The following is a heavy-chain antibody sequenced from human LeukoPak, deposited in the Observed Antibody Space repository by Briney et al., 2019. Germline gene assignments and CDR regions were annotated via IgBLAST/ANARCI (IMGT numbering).Heavy chain of an antibody. D-gene: IGHD1-14*01. CDR3: ARGPGDFDASDI. V-gene: IGHV3-7*01. Sequence: GGSLRLSCAASGFTFNGYWMSWVRQAPGKAPEWVAHIKENGNEQYYADSVEGRFTISRDNAKKSLCLQMSNLRVEDTAVYYCARGPGDFDASDIWGQGTMVTVSS. CDR2: IKENGNEQ. J-gene: IGHJ3*02. CDR1: GFTFNGYW.